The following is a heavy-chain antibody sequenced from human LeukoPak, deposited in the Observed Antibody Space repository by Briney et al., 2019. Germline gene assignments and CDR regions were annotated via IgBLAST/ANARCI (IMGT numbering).Heavy chain of an antibody. J-gene: IGHJ4*02. CDR3: ARRGDKWPFDY. D-gene: IGHD3-16*01. CDR1: GYNFIDYY. CDR2: ISAYNGNT. Sequence: ASVKVSCKTSGYNFIDYYVYWVRQAPGQGLEWMGWISAYNGNTNYAQKLQGRVTMTTDTSTSTAYMELRSLRSDDTAVYYCARRGDKWPFDYWGQGTLVTVSS. V-gene: IGHV1-18*01.